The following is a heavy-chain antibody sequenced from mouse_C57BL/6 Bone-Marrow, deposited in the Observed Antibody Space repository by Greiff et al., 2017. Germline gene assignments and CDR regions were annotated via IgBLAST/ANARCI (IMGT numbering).Heavy chain of an antibody. CDR1: GYTFTSYW. D-gene: IGHD1-1*01. CDR2: IDPSDSYT. V-gene: IGHV1-69*01. Sequence: QVQLQQPGAELVMPGASVKLSCKASGYTFTSYWMHWVKQRPGQGLEWIGEIDPSDSYTNYNQKFKGKSTLTVDKSSSTAYMQLSSLTSEDSAVYYCAREGGTTVPGYFYVWGTGTTVTVSS. J-gene: IGHJ1*03. CDR3: AREGGTTVPGYFYV.